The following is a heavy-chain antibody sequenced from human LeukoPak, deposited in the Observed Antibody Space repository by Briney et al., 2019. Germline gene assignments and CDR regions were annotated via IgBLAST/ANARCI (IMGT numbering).Heavy chain of an antibody. D-gene: IGHD6-19*01. CDR1: GYTFTSYY. CDR2: INPSGGST. Sequence: ASVKVSCKASGYTFTSYYMHWVRQAPGQGLEWMGIINPSGGSTSYAQKFQGRVTMTRDTSTSTVYMELSSLRSEDTAVYYCARETLPGIAVAGTLDYWGQGTLVTVSS. CDR3: ARETLPGIAVAGTLDY. V-gene: IGHV1-46*01. J-gene: IGHJ4*02.